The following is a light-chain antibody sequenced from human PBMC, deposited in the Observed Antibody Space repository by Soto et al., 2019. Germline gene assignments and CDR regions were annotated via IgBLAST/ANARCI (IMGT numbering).Light chain of an antibody. CDR1: QSVSSN. Sequence: IVMTQSPVTLSVSPGERVTLSCRASQSVSSNLAWYQQRSGQAPRLLIYGASTRVTGIPARFSGSGSGTEFTLTISSLQSEDFAIYYCQQYNNWPPVTFGQGTRLEIK. CDR2: GAS. V-gene: IGKV3-15*01. CDR3: QQYNNWPPVT. J-gene: IGKJ5*01.